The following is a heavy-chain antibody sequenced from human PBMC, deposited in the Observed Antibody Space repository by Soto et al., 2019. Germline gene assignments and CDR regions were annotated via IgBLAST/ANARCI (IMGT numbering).Heavy chain of an antibody. CDR3: ARDSATVTTSTFDY. CDR1: GGSISSGNYY. D-gene: IGHD4-17*01. V-gene: IGHV4-31*03. Sequence: QVQPQESGPGLVTPSQTLSLTCTVSGGSISSGNYYWSWIRQHPGKGLEWIGYIYYSGSPYYNPSLKSRVTISVDTSKNQFSLKLSSVTAADTAVYYCARDSATVTTSTFDYWGQGTLVTVSS. CDR2: IYYSGSP. J-gene: IGHJ4*02.